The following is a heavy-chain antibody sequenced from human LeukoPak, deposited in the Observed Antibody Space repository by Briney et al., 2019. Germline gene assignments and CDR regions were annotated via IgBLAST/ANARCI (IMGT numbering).Heavy chain of an antibody. Sequence: GGSLRLSCAASGFTVSSNYMSWVRQVPGKGLEWISVIYSGGSTYYADSVKGRFTISRDNSKNTLYLQMNSLRAEDTAVYYCARGGGIAYCGGDCYLGLAFDIWGQGTMVTVSS. CDR2: IYSGGST. V-gene: IGHV3-66*01. J-gene: IGHJ3*02. CDR1: GFTVSSNY. D-gene: IGHD2-21*02. CDR3: ARGGGIAYCGGDCYLGLAFDI.